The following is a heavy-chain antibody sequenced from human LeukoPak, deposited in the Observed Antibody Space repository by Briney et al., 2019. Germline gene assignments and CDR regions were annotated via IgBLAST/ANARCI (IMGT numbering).Heavy chain of an antibody. CDR2: ISGSGGNT. CDR1: GFTFSNYA. J-gene: IGHJ4*02. V-gene: IGHV3-23*01. Sequence: GGSLRLSCAAPGFTFSNYAMSWVRQAPGKGLEWVSAISGSGGNTYYADSVKGRFTISRDNSKNTLYLQVNSLRAEDTAVYYCAKDRSGWYVWDFWGQGTLVTVSS. CDR3: AKDRSGWYVWDF. D-gene: IGHD6-19*01.